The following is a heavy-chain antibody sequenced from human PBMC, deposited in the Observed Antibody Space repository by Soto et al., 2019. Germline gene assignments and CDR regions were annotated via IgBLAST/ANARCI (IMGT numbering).Heavy chain of an antibody. CDR2: ISAYNGKT. Sequence: QVQLVQSGAEVKKPGASVKVSCKASGYTFTSYGISWGRQAPGQGLEWMGWISAYNGKTNYAQKLQGRVTMTTDTYTSTAYMELRSLRSDDTAVYYCARDTYSYDSSGYYSNGMDVWGQGTTVTVSS. V-gene: IGHV1-18*04. CDR3: ARDTYSYDSSGYYSNGMDV. J-gene: IGHJ6*02. D-gene: IGHD3-22*01. CDR1: GYTFTSYG.